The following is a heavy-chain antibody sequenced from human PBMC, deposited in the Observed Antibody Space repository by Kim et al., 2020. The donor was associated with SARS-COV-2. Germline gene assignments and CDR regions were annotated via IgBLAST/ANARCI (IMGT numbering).Heavy chain of an antibody. J-gene: IGHJ4*02. D-gene: IGHD2-15*01. CDR2: GIA. Sequence: GIANYGQKYQGRVTITADKSTSTAYMELSSLRSEDTAVYYCARDVLTAGGNWGQGTLVTVSS. CDR3: ARDVLTAGGN. V-gene: IGHV1-69*04.